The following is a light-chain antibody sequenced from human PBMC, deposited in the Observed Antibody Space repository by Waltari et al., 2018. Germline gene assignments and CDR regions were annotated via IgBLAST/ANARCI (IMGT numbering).Light chain of an antibody. J-gene: IGLJ2*01. CDR3: ATWDNGLNGVV. V-gene: IGLV1-44*01. CDR2: KNN. CDR1: RSNLGSNT. Sequence: QSVLTQPPSASGTPGQRITVSCSGSRSNLGSNTVNWYQQLPGTAPQLLIYKNNRRPSGVPDRFSGSKSGTSASLAISGLQSEDEADYFCATWDNGLNGVVFGGGSKVTVL.